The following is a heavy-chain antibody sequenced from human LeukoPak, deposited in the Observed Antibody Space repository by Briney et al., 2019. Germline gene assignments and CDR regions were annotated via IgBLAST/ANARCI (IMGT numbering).Heavy chain of an antibody. CDR1: GFTFSSYG. J-gene: IGHJ4*02. CDR3: AKDFEMASILPIDY. CDR2: IRYDGSNK. D-gene: IGHD5-24*01. V-gene: IGHV3-30*02. Sequence: GGSLRLSCAASGFTFSSYGMHWVRQAPGKGLEWVAFIRYDGSNKYYADSVKGRFTISRDNSKNTLYLQMNSLRAEDTAVYYCAKDFEMASILPIDYWGQGTLVTVSS.